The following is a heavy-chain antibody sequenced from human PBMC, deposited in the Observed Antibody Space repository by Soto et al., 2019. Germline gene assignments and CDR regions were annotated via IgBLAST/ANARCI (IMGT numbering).Heavy chain of an antibody. J-gene: IGHJ5*02. D-gene: IGHD2-15*01. Sequence: PSETRWRTCTFCVCCIISCCYYWTCVRQHPWKGLELIGYIYYSGNTHYNPSLKGRVTISVGTSQNQFSLKLSSVTAADTAVYYCARGANHRGWHDWLEQWGKGHMVNVSS. CDR1: VCCIISCCYY. CDR3: ARGANHRGWHDWLEQ. V-gene: IGHV4-31*03. CDR2: IYYSGNT.